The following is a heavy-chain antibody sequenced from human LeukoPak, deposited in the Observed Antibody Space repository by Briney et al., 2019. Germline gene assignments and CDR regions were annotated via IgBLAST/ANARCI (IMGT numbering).Heavy chain of an antibody. D-gene: IGHD3-3*01. Sequence: SETLSLTCTVSGASINSGGHYWSWIRQHPGKGLEWIGYINYSGSTYYNPSLKSRVTISVDTSKNQFSLKLSSVTAADTAVYYCARDEAIFGAGYYYGMDVWGQGTTVTVPS. J-gene: IGHJ6*02. CDR3: ARDEAIFGAGYYYGMDV. CDR2: INYSGST. V-gene: IGHV4-31*03. CDR1: GASINSGGHY.